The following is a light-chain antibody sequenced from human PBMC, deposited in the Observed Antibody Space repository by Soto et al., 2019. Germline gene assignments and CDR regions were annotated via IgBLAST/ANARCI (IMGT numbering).Light chain of an antibody. CDR3: QQYKDSRT. J-gene: IGKJ1*01. V-gene: IGKV3-15*01. CDR1: QTIDNK. Sequence: IVMTQSPATLSVSPGERATLSCRASQTIDNKLAWYQQRPGQAPRLLIYGASIRATGIPARFSGSGSGTEFTLTISGLQSEDFGVYYCQQYKDSRTFGQGTNVDIK. CDR2: GAS.